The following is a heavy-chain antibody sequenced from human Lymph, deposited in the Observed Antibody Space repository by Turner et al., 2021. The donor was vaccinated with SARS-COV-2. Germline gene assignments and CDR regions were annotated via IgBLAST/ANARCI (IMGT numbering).Heavy chain of an antibody. CDR2: IYPGGST. D-gene: IGHD4-17*01. CDR3: ARVYGDYVP. V-gene: IGHV3-66*01. J-gene: IGHJ5*02. CDR1: GFTVSSNY. Sequence: EVQLVEFGGGWVQPGGSVRLSCTAPGFTVSSNYLTWVRQAPGKGLEWVSLIYPGGSTYYADSVKGRFTISRDNSKNTLYLKMNSLRAEDTAVYYCARVYGDYVPWGQGTLVTVSS.